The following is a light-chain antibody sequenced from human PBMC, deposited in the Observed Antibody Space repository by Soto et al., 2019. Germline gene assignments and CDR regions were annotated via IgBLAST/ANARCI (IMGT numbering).Light chain of an antibody. J-gene: IGKJ1*01. Sequence: EIVMTQSPATLSVSPGERATLSCRASQSLSGNLAWYQQKPGQAPRLLISGASTRATGIPARFSGSGSGTEFTLTISSLQSEDFAVYYCQQYNYWPSFGQGTKVE. CDR2: GAS. V-gene: IGKV3-15*01. CDR1: QSLSGN. CDR3: QQYNYWPS.